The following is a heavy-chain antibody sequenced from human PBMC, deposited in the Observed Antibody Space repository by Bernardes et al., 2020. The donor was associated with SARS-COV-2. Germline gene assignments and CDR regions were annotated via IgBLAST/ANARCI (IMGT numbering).Heavy chain of an antibody. CDR1: GFTISSSA. J-gene: IGHJ5*02. CDR3: AKDRYGSGYNWFDH. V-gene: IGHV3-23*01. Sequence: GGSLRLSCAASGFTISSSAMSWVRQAPGKGLEWVSAISGSGGSTYYADSVKGRFTISRDNSKNTLYLQMNSLRAEDTAVYYCAKDRYGSGYNWFDHWGQGTLVTVSA. CDR2: ISGSGGST. D-gene: IGHD3-10*01.